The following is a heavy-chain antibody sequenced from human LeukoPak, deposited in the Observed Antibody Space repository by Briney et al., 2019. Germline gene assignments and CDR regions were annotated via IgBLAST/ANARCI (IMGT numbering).Heavy chain of an antibody. CDR2: IRSKAFGATT. V-gene: IGHV3-49*04. CDR1: GFTLGDCA. D-gene: IGHD2-15*01. CDR3: TRDCSGIRCYEEMDH. Sequence: GGSLRLSCKPSGFTLGDCAMSCGRQAPGKGLEWVGFIRSKAFGATTDYAASVKGRFTVSRDDSKRIAYLQMNSLKTEDTAVYYCTRDCSGIRCYEEMDHWAQETVVSVSS. J-gene: IGHJ4*02.